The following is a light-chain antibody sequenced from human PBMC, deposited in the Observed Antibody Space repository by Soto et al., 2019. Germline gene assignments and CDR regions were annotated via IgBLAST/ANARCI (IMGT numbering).Light chain of an antibody. CDR1: QSVSIAY. V-gene: IGKV3-20*01. J-gene: IGKJ5*01. Sequence: EIVLTQSPGTLSLSPGERATLSCRASQSVSIAYLSWYQQKPGQAPRLLIYGASSRATGIPDRFSGSGSGTDFTLTTSRLEPVDFAVYYCQQYGSSPITFGQGTRLEIK. CDR2: GAS. CDR3: QQYGSSPIT.